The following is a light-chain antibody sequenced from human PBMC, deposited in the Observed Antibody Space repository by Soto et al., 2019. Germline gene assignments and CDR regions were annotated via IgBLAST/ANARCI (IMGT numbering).Light chain of an antibody. CDR1: QGFVYGGGETY. J-gene: IGKJ2*01. Sequence: TQSPLSLPVTLGQPASISCRTSQGFVYGGGETYLSWFHQRPGQSPRRLISKVSNRDSGVPDRCSGSGSGSDFTLQISRVEAEDIGVYYCMQGIHWPPLYTFGQGTKLEIK. CDR3: MQGIHWPPLYT. V-gene: IGKV2-30*01. CDR2: KVS.